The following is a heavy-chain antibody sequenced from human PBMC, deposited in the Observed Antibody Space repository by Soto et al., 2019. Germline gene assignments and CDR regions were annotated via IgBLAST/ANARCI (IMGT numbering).Heavy chain of an antibody. CDR3: AKDQGYGDYYPASWFDP. CDR1: GFTFSSYG. J-gene: IGHJ5*02. CDR2: ISYDGSNK. D-gene: IGHD4-17*01. Sequence: GGSLRLSCAASGFTFSSYGMHWVRQAPGKGLEWVAVISYDGSNKYYADSVKGRFTISRDNSKNTLYLQMNSLRAEDTAVYYCAKDQGYGDYYPASWFDPWGQGTLVTVSS. V-gene: IGHV3-30*18.